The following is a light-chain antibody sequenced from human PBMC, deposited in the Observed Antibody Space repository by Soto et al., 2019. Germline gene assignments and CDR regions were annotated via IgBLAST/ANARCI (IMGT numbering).Light chain of an antibody. V-gene: IGKV1-5*01. CDR1: QSIHRW. CDR2: DAS. J-gene: IGKJ2*01. Sequence: DIQMAQSPSTLSASVGDRVTITCRASQSIHRWLAWYQQKPGKAPKLMIYDASSMQSGVPSRFSGSGSGTEFTLPISSLQPDDFGSYYCQRYNNDSPTFGQGTKLEIK. CDR3: QRYNNDSPT.